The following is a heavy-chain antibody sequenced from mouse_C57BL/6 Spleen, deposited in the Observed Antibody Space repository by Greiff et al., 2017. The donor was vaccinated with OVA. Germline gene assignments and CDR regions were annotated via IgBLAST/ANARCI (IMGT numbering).Heavy chain of an antibody. CDR2: IDPSDSYT. D-gene: IGHD2-5*01. CDR1: GYTFTSYW. Sequence: VQLQQPGAELVMPGASVKLSCKASGYTFTSYWMHWVKQRPGQGLEWIGAIDPSDSYTNYNQKFKGKSTLTVDKSSSTAYMQLSSLTSEDSAVYYCARCYSNLYAMDYWGQGTSVTVSS. V-gene: IGHV1-69*01. CDR3: ARCYSNLYAMDY. J-gene: IGHJ4*01.